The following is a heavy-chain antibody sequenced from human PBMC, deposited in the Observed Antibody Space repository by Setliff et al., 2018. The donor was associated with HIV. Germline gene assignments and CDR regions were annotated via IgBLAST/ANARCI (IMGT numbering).Heavy chain of an antibody. J-gene: IGHJ6*02. D-gene: IGHD3-16*01. CDR1: GFTFSPYW. CDR3: AREIQVVYTGGHYLYGMDV. V-gene: IGHV3-74*03. CDR2: INSDGTST. Sequence: GGSLRLSCAASGFTFSPYWMHWVRQAPGKGLVWVSRINSDGTSTTYADSVKGRFTISRDNAKNTLYLQMNSLRAEDTAVYYCAREIQVVYTGGHYLYGMDVWGQGTAVTVSS.